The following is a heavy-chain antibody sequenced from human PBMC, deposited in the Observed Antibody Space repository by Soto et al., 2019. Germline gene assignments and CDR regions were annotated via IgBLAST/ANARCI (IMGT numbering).Heavy chain of an antibody. J-gene: IGHJ4*02. CDR3: ARHFDSSGYYPDY. Sequence: PGESLKISCQGSGYRFTTYWIAWVRQMPGKGLEWVGIIYPDDSDIKYSPSFQGQVTISADRSDSTAYLQWRSLKASDTAMYFCARHFDSSGYYPDYWGQGTQVTV. CDR1: GYRFTTYW. V-gene: IGHV5-51*01. CDR2: IYPDDSDI. D-gene: IGHD3-22*01.